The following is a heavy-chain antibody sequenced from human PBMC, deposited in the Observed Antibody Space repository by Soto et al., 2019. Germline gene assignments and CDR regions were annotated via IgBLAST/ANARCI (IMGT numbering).Heavy chain of an antibody. CDR2: ISYDGSNK. J-gene: IGHJ6*03. CDR1: GFTFSSYG. CDR3: AKDPGEGCSSTSCYVHMDV. V-gene: IGHV3-30*18. Sequence: GGSLRLSCAASGFTFSSYGMHWVRQAPGKGLEWVAVISYDGSNKYYADSVKGRFTISRDNSKNTLYLQMNSLRAEDTAVYYCAKDPGEGCSSTSCYVHMDVWGKGTTVTVSS. D-gene: IGHD2-2*01.